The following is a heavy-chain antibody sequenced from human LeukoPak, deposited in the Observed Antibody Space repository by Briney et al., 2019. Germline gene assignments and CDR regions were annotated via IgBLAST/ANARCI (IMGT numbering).Heavy chain of an antibody. CDR3: ARRRVGLRYFDWPNDAFDI. CDR1: GYTFTGYY. CDR2: INPNSGGT. V-gene: IGHV1-2*02. J-gene: IGHJ3*02. D-gene: IGHD3-9*01. Sequence: VASEKVSCKASGYTFTGYYMHWVRQAPGQGLEWMGWINPNSGGTNYAQKFQGRVTMTRDTSISTAYMELSRLRSDDTAVYYCARRRVGLRYFDWPNDAFDIWGQGTMVTVSS.